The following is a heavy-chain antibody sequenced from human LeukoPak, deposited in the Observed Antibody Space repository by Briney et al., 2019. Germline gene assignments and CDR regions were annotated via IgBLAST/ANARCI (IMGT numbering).Heavy chain of an antibody. CDR1: GFTFSSYA. V-gene: IGHV3-23*01. Sequence: GGSLRLSCAASGFTFSSYAMSWVRQAPGKGLEWVSAISGSGGTTYYADSVKGRFTISRDNSKNTLYLQMNSLRAEDTAVYYCAKDPYGDYPYNWFDPWGQGTLVTVSS. D-gene: IGHD4-17*01. CDR3: AKDPYGDYPYNWFDP. CDR2: ISGSGGTT. J-gene: IGHJ5*02.